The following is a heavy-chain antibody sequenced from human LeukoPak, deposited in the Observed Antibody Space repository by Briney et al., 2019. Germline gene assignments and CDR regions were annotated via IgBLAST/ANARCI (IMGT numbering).Heavy chain of an antibody. D-gene: IGHD6-13*01. Sequence: GGSLRLSCAASGFTFSDYYMSWIRQAPGKGLEWVSYISSSSSYTNYADSVKGRFTISRDNAKNSLYLQMNSLRAEDTAVYYCAGTSSSWSGHSDYWGQGTLVTVPS. V-gene: IGHV3-11*03. CDR3: AGTSSSWSGHSDY. CDR1: GFTFSDYY. CDR2: ISSSSSYT. J-gene: IGHJ4*02.